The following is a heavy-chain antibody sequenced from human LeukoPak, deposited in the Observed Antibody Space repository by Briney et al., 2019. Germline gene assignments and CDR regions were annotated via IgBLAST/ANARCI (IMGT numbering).Heavy chain of an antibody. CDR1: GRSISSGSYY. J-gene: IGHJ5*02. Sequence: PSQTLSLTCTVSGRSISSGSYYWSRIRQPAGKGLEWIGRIYTSGSTNYNPSLKSRVTMSVDTSKNQFSLKLNSVTAADTAVYYCARDFRYGSGSYYNPPGFDPWGQGTLVTVCS. CDR3: ARDFRYGSGSYYNPPGFDP. CDR2: IYTSGST. V-gene: IGHV4-61*02. D-gene: IGHD3-10*01.